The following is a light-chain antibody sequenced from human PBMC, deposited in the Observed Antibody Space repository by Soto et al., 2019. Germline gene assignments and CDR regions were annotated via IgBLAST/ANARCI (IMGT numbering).Light chain of an antibody. V-gene: IGKV3-15*01. Sequence: EIVMTQSPATLSVSPGERATLSCRASQSVSSYLAWYQQKPGQAPRLLIYGASTRATGIPARFSGSGSGTEFTLTISSLQSEDFAVYYCHQYDNWPSINFGQGTRLEIK. CDR1: QSVSSY. CDR3: HQYDNWPSIN. CDR2: GAS. J-gene: IGKJ5*01.